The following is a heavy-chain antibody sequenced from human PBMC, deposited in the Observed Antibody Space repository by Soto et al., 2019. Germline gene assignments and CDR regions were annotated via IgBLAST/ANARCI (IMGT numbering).Heavy chain of an antibody. CDR2: IIPIFGTA. J-gene: IGHJ6*02. D-gene: IGHD4-17*01. V-gene: IGHV1-69*01. CDR3: ARAPPTTVVHYYYYCMDV. CDR1: GGTFSSYA. Sequence: QVQLVQSGAEVKKPGSSVKVSCKASGGTFSSYAISWVRQAPGQGLEWMGGIIPIFGTANYAQKFHGRVTITADESTSTAYMELSSLRSEDTALYYCARAPPTTVVHYYYYCMDVWGQGTTVTVSS.